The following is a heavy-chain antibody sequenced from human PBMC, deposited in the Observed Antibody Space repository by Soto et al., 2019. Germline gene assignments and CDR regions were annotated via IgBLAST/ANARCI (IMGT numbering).Heavy chain of an antibody. D-gene: IGHD3-10*01. Sequence: QVQLVQSGAELKKPGASVKVSCTASGYTFSNYDMNWVRQATGQGPEWIGWVNPNNGDTGYAQKFQGRVTLTTDISTTTAYMELTSLRSEDTAIYYWAKVSRKGSAIDFDYWGQGTLITVSS. V-gene: IGHV1-8*01. CDR1: GYTFSNYD. CDR2: VNPNNGDT. CDR3: AKVSRKGSAIDFDY. J-gene: IGHJ4*02.